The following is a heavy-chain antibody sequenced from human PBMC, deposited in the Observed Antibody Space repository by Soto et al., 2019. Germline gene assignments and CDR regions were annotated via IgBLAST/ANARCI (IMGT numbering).Heavy chain of an antibody. CDR1: GFTFSNYW. Sequence: GGSLRLSCAASGFTFSNYWMSWVRQAPGKRLEWVANIKEDGSEKYYVDSVKGRFTISRDNAKNSLFLQMNSLRAEDTAVYYCATDLYQLPTMKYYYYGMDVWGQGTTVTVSS. CDR3: ATDLYQLPTMKYYYYGMDV. CDR2: IKEDGSEK. D-gene: IGHD2-2*01. J-gene: IGHJ6*02. V-gene: IGHV3-7*03.